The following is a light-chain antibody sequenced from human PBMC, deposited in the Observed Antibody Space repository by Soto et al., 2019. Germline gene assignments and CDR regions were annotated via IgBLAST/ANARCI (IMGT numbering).Light chain of an antibody. CDR1: SSDVGGYNY. CDR2: EVS. J-gene: IGLJ1*01. Sequence: SALTQPASVSGSPGQSITISCTGTSSDVGGYNYVSWYQQHPGKAPKLMIYEVSNRPSGVSNRFSGSKSGNTASLTISGLQAEEEADYYCSSYTSSSTRVFGPGTKVTVL. V-gene: IGLV2-14*01. CDR3: SSYTSSSTRV.